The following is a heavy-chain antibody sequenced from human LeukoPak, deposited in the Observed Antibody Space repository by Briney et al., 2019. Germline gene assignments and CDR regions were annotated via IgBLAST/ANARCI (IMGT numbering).Heavy chain of an antibody. CDR3: ARHADCRTISCSYFHNMDV. CDR2: IYYSGST. D-gene: IGHD2-15*01. J-gene: IGHJ6*03. V-gene: IGHV4-39*01. Sequence: SETLSLTCTVSGGSISSSSYYWGWIRQPPGKGLEWIGSIYYSGSTYYNPSLKSRVTISVDTSKNQFSLKLSSVTAADTAVYYCARHADCRTISCSYFHNMDVWGKGITVTVSS. CDR1: GGSISSSSYY.